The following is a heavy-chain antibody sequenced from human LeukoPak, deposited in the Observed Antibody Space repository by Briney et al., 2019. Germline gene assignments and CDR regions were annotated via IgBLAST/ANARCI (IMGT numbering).Heavy chain of an antibody. CDR1: GGSFSGYY. CDR2: INHSGST. V-gene: IGHV4-34*01. J-gene: IGHJ1*01. CDR3: ARDRPYFQH. D-gene: IGHD2-15*01. Sequence: SETLSLTCAVYGGSFSGYYWSWIRQPPGKGLEWIGEINHSGSTNYNPSLKSRVTISVDTSKNQFPLKLSSVTAADTAVYYCARDRPYFQHWGQGTLVTASS.